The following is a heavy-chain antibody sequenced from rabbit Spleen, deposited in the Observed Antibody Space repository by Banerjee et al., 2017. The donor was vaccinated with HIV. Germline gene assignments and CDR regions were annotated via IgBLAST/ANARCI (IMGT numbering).Heavy chain of an antibody. CDR3: AREGASSGGYYVPYFNL. D-gene: IGHD1-1*01. V-gene: IGHV1S7*01. CDR2: IDPVFGGT. Sequence: QLVESRGGLVTPGGSLKLSCKASGFTISSNYWMNWVRQAPGKGLEWIGYIDPVFGGTYYASWVTGRFTISSHNAQNTLYLQLNSLTAADTATYFCAREGASSGGYYVPYFNLWGPGTLVTVS. J-gene: IGHJ4*01. CDR1: GFTISSNY.